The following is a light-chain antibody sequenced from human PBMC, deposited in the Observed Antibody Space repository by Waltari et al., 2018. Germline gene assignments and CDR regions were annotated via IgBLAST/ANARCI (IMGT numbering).Light chain of an antibody. V-gene: IGKV4-1*01. CDR2: WAS. J-gene: IGKJ4*01. CDR3: QQYYNFPRA. Sequence: DIVMTQSPDSLAVSLGERATINCKSSQSVLYSPNNKNYLAWFQPKPGQPPKLLISWASSRESGVPDRFTGSGSGTDFTLTISNLQAEDVAVYYCQQYYNFPRAFGGGTKVEIK. CDR1: QSVLYSPNNKNY.